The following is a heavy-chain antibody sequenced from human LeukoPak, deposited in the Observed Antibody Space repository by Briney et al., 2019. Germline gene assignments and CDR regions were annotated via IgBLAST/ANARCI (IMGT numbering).Heavy chain of an antibody. CDR3: ARTTVTTDGAFDI. Sequence: SETLSLTCTVSGGSISRYYWSCIRQPPGKGLEGIGYIYYSGSTNYNPSLKRRVTISVDTAKNQFALKLSSVTATDTAVYYCARTTVTTDGAFDIWGQGTMVTVSS. D-gene: IGHD4-17*01. V-gene: IGHV4-59*08. CDR2: IYYSGST. J-gene: IGHJ3*02. CDR1: GGSISRYY.